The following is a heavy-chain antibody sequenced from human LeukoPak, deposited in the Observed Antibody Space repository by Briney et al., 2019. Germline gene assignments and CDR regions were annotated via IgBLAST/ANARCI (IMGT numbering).Heavy chain of an antibody. Sequence: SEALSLTCAVSGGSISSYYWSWIRQPAGKGLEWIGRIYTSGSTNYNPSLKSRVTMSVDTSKNQFSLKLSSVTAADTAVYYCAREWYYDILTGYYTGVSGFDYWGQGTLVTVSS. CDR1: GGSISSYY. V-gene: IGHV4-4*07. CDR2: IYTSGST. J-gene: IGHJ4*02. D-gene: IGHD3-9*01. CDR3: AREWYYDILTGYYTGVSGFDY.